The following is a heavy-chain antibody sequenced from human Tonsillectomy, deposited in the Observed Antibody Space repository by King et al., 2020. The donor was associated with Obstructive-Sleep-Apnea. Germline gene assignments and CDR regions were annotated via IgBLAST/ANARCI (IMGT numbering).Heavy chain of an antibody. CDR2: ISWKSSSI. V-gene: IGHV3-9*01. Sequence: EVQLVESGGDLVQPGRSLRLSCAASGFTFDDYAMHWVRQPPGKGLEWVSSISWKSSSIGYADSVKGRFTISRDNAKSSLYLQMNSLRVEDTALYFCAKVIEDSTPQYYYGMAASGHGTTVTVSS. D-gene: IGHD6-6*01. CDR1: GFTFDDYA. J-gene: IGHJ6*02. CDR3: AKVIEDSTPQYYYGMAA.